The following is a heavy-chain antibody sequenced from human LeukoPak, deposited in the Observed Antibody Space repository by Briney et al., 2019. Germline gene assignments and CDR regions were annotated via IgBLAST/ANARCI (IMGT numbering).Heavy chain of an antibody. CDR1: GSTFDDYG. V-gene: IGHV3-20*04. D-gene: IGHD3-22*01. CDR3: ARGRLYYYDSSGYLLMDYFDY. J-gene: IGHJ4*02. CDR2: INWNGGST. Sequence: GGSLRLSCAASGSTFDDYGVSSVRQAPGKGLEWVSGINWNGGSTGYADSVKGRFTISRDNAKNSLYLQMNSLRAENTALYYCARGRLYYYDSSGYLLMDYFDYWGQGTLVTVSS.